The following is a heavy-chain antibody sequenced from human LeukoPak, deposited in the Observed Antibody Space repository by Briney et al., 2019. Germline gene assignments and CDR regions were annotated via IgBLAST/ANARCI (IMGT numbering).Heavy chain of an antibody. D-gene: IGHD3-3*01. CDR1: GFTFSSYG. CDR3: ARGRGVFGVVMNDY. J-gene: IGHJ4*02. CDR2: IRYDGSNK. V-gene: IGHV3-30*02. Sequence: PGGSLRLSCAASGFTFSSYGMHWVRQAPGKGLEWVAFIRYDGSNKYYADSVKGRFTISRDNSKNTLYLQMNSLRAEDTAVYYCARGRGVFGVVMNDYWGQGTLVTVSS.